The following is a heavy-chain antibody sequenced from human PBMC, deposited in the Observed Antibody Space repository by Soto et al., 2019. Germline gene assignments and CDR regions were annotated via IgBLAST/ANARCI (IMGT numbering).Heavy chain of an antibody. CDR3: ARGPRITRIAGAFDI. J-gene: IGHJ3*02. CDR1: GFSFSSYT. Sequence: EVQLVESGGGLVQPGGSLRLSCAASGFSFSSYTFNWVRQAPGRGLEWVSYIRSTGGTIYYADSVKGRFTISRDNDKNSLYLQMNSLRDEDTAVYYCARGPRITRIAGAFDIWGQGTKVTVSS. D-gene: IGHD2-15*01. V-gene: IGHV3-48*02. CDR2: IRSTGGTI.